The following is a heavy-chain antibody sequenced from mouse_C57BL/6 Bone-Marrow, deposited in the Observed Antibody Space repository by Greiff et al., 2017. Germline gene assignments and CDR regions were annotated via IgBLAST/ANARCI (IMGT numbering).Heavy chain of an antibody. CDR1: GYTFTSYW. Sequence: VQLQQSGPVLARPGASVKMSCKTSGYTFTSYWMHWVKQRPGQGLEWIGAIYPGNSDTSYNQKFKGKAKLTAVTSASTAYMELSSLPNEDSAVYYCTRRGWLKLSYIDYWGQGTTLTVSS. D-gene: IGHD1-3*01. CDR2: IYPGNSDT. CDR3: TRRGWLKLSYIDY. V-gene: IGHV1-5*01. J-gene: IGHJ2*01.